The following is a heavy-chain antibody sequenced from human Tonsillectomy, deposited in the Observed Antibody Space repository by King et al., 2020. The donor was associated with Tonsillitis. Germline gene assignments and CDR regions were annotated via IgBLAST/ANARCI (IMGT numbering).Heavy chain of an antibody. CDR1: GYTLSSYG. CDR3: AGVIAGRWDRGAVNYYYHYMDV. Sequence: VQLVESGAEVKKPGASVKVSCKASGYTLSSYGISWVRQAPGQGLEWMGWITAYNDNTNYEQKFQGRVTMTTDTSTSTAYMELRSLRSDDTAVYFCAGVIAGRWDRGAVNYYYHYMDVWGKGTTVTVSS. J-gene: IGHJ6*03. V-gene: IGHV1-18*01. CDR2: ITAYNDNT. D-gene: IGHD3-10*01.